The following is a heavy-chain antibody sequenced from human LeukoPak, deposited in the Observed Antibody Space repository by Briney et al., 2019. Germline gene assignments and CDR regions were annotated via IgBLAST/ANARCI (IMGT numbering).Heavy chain of an antibody. D-gene: IGHD2-21*01. Sequence: PGTSLTLACTASAFTFTNYAIHWVRRAPGKGLEWLAVISYDGGNKYYADSVKGRFTISRDNSKNTLYLQMNGLKADDTAVYYCAKDWAEGYCGGDCYSGYWGQGTLVTVSS. CDR1: AFTFTNYA. CDR2: ISYDGGNK. V-gene: IGHV3-30*18. J-gene: IGHJ4*02. CDR3: AKDWAEGYCGGDCYSGY.